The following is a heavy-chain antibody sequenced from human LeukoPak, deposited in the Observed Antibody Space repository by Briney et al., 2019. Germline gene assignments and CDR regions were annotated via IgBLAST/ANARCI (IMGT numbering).Heavy chain of an antibody. CDR3: ARDYGDYYFDY. CDR2: ISSSSSYI. Sequence: GGSLRLSFAASGFTFSSYSMNWVRQAPGKGLEWVSSISSSSSYIYYADSVKGRFTISRDNAKNSLYLQMNSLRAEDTAVYYCARDYGDYYFDYWGQGTLVTVSS. V-gene: IGHV3-21*01. CDR1: GFTFSSYS. D-gene: IGHD4-17*01. J-gene: IGHJ4*02.